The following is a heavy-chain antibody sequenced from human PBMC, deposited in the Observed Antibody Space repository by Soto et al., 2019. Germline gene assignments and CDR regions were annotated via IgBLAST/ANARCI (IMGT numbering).Heavy chain of an antibody. V-gene: IGHV4-39*01. CDR1: GGSFSSSSYF. CDR3: ASTGRFAAIELWWFDP. D-gene: IGHD2-2*01. J-gene: IGHJ5*02. Sequence: PSETLCLTCTVSGGSFSSSSYFWAWIRQPPGKGLEWIGSISYSGSTYYNPSLKSRVTISVDTSKNQFSVKLNSVTAADTAVYYCASTGRFAAIELWWFDPWGRGTLVTVSS. CDR2: ISYSGST.